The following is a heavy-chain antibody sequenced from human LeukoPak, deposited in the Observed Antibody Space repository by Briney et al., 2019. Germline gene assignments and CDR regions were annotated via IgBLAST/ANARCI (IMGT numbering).Heavy chain of an antibody. J-gene: IGHJ4*02. Sequence: PGGSLRLSCAASGFTFSGYAMTWVRQAPGKVLEWVSTITTSGGSTYYADSVKGRFTISRDNSENTLYLQMNSLRAEDTALYYCAKDQLAIAVAGGGVFDYRGQGTLVTVFS. D-gene: IGHD6-19*01. V-gene: IGHV3-23*01. CDR3: AKDQLAIAVAGGGVFDY. CDR1: GFTFSGYA. CDR2: ITTSGGST.